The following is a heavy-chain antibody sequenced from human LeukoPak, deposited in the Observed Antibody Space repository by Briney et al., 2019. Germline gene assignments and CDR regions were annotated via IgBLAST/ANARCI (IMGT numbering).Heavy chain of an antibody. CDR1: GYTFTSYA. CDR2: INTNTGNP. CDR3: ARDLPAVAEGVSGKD. J-gene: IGHJ4*02. V-gene: IGHV7-4-1*02. Sequence: GASVKVSCKASGYTFTSYAMNWVRQAPGQGLEWMGGINTNTGNPTYAQGFTGRFVFSLDTSVSTAYLQISSLKAEDTAVYYCARDLPAVAEGVSGKDWGQGTLVTVSS. D-gene: IGHD6-19*01.